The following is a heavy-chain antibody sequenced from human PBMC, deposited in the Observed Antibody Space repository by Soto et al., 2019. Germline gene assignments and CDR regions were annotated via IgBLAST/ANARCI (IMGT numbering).Heavy chain of an antibody. J-gene: IGHJ6*02. CDR3: ARGRGVAGNSYYYGVDG. Sequence: EVQLVDSGGGLVQPGGSLRLSCAASGFTFSSYEMNWVRQAPGKGLEWVSYISSSGSTIYYADSVKGRFTISRDNAQNSLYLPMNSRTAEDTAVYYCARGRGVAGNSYYYGVDGWGQGTTVIVAS. CDR2: ISSSGSTI. V-gene: IGHV3-48*03. CDR1: GFTFSSYE. D-gene: IGHD6-19*01.